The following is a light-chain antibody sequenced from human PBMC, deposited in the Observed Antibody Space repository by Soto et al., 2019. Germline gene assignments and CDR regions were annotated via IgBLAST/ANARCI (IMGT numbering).Light chain of an antibody. CDR2: EVS. CDR1: SSDVGGYNY. Sequence: QSVLTQPASVSGSPGQSITISCTGTSSDVGGYNYVSWYQQHPGKAPKLMIYEVSNRPSGVSNRFSGSKSGNTASLTISGLQADHEADYYCSSYTSSSTLVFGGGTQLTVL. J-gene: IGLJ2*01. CDR3: SSYTSSSTLV. V-gene: IGLV2-14*01.